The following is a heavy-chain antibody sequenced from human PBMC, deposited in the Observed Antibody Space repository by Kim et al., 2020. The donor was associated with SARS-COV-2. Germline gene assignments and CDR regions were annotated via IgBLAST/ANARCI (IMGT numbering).Heavy chain of an antibody. V-gene: IGHV4-39*01. CDR3: AGQRGYIVVVPAAPDGYFDY. J-gene: IGHJ4*02. CDR2: IYYSGST. CDR1: GGSISSSSYY. D-gene: IGHD2-2*01. Sequence: SETLSLTCTVSGGSISSSSYYWGWIRQPPGKGLEWIGSIYYSGSTYYNPSLKNRVTIPVDTSKNQFSLKLSSVTAADTAVYYCAGQRGYIVVVPAAPDGYFDYWGQGTLVTVSS.